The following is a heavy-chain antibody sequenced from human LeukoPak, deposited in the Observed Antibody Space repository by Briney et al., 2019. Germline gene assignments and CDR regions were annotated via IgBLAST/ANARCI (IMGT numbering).Heavy chain of an antibody. Sequence: RASVKVSCKASGYSFTSNYIHWVRQAPGQGLEWMGMIYPRDGSTSYAQKFQGRATMTTDTSTSTAYMELRSLRSDDTAAYYCARDTSYYYDSSGYYPPGGFDPWGQGTLVTVSS. V-gene: IGHV1-46*01. J-gene: IGHJ5*02. D-gene: IGHD3-22*01. CDR3: ARDTSYYYDSSGYYPPGGFDP. CDR2: IYPRDGST. CDR1: GYSFTSNY.